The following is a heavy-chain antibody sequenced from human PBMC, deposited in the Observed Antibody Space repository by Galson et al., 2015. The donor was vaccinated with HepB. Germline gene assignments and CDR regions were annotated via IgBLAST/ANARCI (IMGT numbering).Heavy chain of an antibody. V-gene: IGHV3-33*01. CDR2: IWLDGSKT. CDR1: GFTFTNYG. Sequence: SLSLSCAASGFTFTNYGIHWVRQAPGAGLEWVAVIWLDGSKTNYAESVKGRFSISRDDSQNTGTLQMKSLRAEDTAIYYCARGGGAASGTWYYFNFWGQGTLVSVSS. CDR3: ARGGGAASGTWYYFNF. J-gene: IGHJ4*02. D-gene: IGHD6-13*01.